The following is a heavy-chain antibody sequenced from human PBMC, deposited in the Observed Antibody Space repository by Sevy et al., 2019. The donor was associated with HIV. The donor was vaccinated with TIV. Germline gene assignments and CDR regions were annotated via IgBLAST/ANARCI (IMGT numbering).Heavy chain of an antibody. D-gene: IGHD2-2*02. CDR3: ARDIGYCSSTSCYTVNYYGMDV. V-gene: IGHV1-69*13. J-gene: IGHJ6*02. CDR2: IIPIFGTA. Sequence: ASVKVSCKASGGTFSSYAISWVRQAPGQGLEWMGGIIPIFGTANYAQKFQGRVTITADESTSTAYMELSSLRSEDTAVYYCARDIGYCSSTSCYTVNYYGMDVWGQWTTVTVSS. CDR1: GGTFSSYA.